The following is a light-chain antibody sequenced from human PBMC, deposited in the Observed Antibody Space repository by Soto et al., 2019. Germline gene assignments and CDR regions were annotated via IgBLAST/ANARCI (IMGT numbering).Light chain of an antibody. CDR1: QSVSSSS. CDR3: QQYDTFPLT. V-gene: IGKV3-20*01. Sequence: TVLTQSPGTLSLSPGERATLSCRASQSVSSSSLAWYQQKPGQAPRLLLYGTSSRATGIPDRFSGSGSGTDFTLTISRLEPEDFVVYYCQQYDTFPLTFGQGTKVEIK. J-gene: IGKJ1*01. CDR2: GTS.